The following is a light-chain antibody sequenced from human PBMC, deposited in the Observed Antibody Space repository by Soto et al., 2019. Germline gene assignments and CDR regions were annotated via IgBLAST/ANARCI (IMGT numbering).Light chain of an antibody. CDR1: SSNIGAGYG. Sequence: QSVLTQPPSVSGAPGQRVTLSCTGNSSNIGAGYGVHWYQQLPGTAPKLLIYGNNNRPSGVPDRFSGSKSGTSASLAITGLQAEDEADYYCQSYDLTLSGVVFGGGTKLTVL. CDR3: QSYDLTLSGVV. J-gene: IGLJ2*01. CDR2: GNN. V-gene: IGLV1-40*01.